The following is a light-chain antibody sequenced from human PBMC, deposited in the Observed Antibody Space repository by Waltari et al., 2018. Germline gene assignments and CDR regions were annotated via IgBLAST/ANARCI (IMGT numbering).Light chain of an antibody. CDR1: QTITGSW. CDR3: QQYDGSSVT. Sequence: EIVLTQSPGSLSLSPGERATLSCRASQTITGSWLTWYQQKPGQAPRLLIYGASVRATAIPDRFSGSGSGTDFTLTISRLEPEDFAVYYCQQYDGSSVTFGGGTKVEIK. V-gene: IGKV3-20*01. J-gene: IGKJ4*01. CDR2: GAS.